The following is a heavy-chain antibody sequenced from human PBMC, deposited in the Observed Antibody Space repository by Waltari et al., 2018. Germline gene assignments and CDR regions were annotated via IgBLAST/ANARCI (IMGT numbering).Heavy chain of an antibody. CDR2: IYYLGRT. D-gene: IGHD3-22*01. V-gene: IGHV4-39*01. Sequence: QLQLNMSGPGLVKPSETLSLTCAVSHAPITRGVSFWGWIRQPPGKGLECVGVIYYLGRTFYNPSLKSRVTISVDKSKNLFSLRLRSVTAADTAVYYCVRQAPDSSGFFPNYFDSWGQGTLVTVSS. CDR1: HAPITRGVSF. J-gene: IGHJ4*02. CDR3: VRQAPDSSGFFPNYFDS.